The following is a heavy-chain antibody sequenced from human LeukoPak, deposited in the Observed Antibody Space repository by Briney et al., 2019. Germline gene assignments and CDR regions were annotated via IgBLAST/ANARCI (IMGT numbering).Heavy chain of an antibody. D-gene: IGHD4-17*01. CDR3: ARDSTVSTFRGCVDP. V-gene: IGHV1-46*01. CDR2: INPSGGST. J-gene: IGHJ5*02. Sequence: ASVKVSCKASGYTFSNYYVHWVRQAPGQGLEWMGVINPSGGSTNYAQKFQGRVTMTRDTSTSTVYMEMSSLRSEDTAVYYCARDSTVSTFRGCVDPWGQGTLVTVSS. CDR1: GYTFSNYY.